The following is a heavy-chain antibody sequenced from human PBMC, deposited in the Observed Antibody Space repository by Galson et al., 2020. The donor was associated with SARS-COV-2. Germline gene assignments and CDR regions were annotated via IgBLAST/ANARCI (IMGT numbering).Heavy chain of an antibody. CDR3: ARAGLNDYDSRRYLDC. CDR1: GFTFSDYY. Sequence: TGGSLRLSCAASGFTFSDYYMSWIRQAPGKGLEWVSYISSSGSTKYYADSVKGRFTISRDNAKNSLYLQMNSLRAEDTAVYYCARAGLNDYDSRRYLDCWGQGTLVTVSS. CDR2: ISSSGSTK. D-gene: IGHD3-22*01. J-gene: IGHJ4*02. V-gene: IGHV3-11*01.